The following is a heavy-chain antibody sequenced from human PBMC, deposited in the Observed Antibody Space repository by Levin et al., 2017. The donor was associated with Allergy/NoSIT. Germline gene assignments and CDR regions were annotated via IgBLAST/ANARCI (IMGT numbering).Heavy chain of an antibody. CDR2: IYYSGST. D-gene: IGHD6-19*01. CDR1: FFSLLLLLSY. CDR3: ARFLTYSRGPITN. Sequence: SEFLTLSFFFSFFSLLLLLSYWGWIRQPPGKGLEWIGSIYYSGSTYYNPSLKSRVPLAVDTSKNQFSLKLSSVTAADTAVYYCARFLTYSRGPITNWGQGTLVTVSS. J-gene: IGHJ4*02. V-gene: IGHV4-39*01.